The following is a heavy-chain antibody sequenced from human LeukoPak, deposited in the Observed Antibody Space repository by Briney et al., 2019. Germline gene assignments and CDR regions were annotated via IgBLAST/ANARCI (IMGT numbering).Heavy chain of an antibody. CDR3: ARQLLWFGELLSSTYYYYGMDV. CDR2: ISSSSSTI. CDR1: GFTFSSYS. D-gene: IGHD3-10*01. V-gene: IGHV3-48*04. Sequence: GFLRLSCAASGFTFSSYSMNWVRQAPGKGLEWVSYISSSSSTIYYADSVKGRFTISRDNAKNSLYLQMNSLRAEDTAVYYCARQLLWFGELLSSTYYYYGMDVWGQGTTVTVSS. J-gene: IGHJ6*02.